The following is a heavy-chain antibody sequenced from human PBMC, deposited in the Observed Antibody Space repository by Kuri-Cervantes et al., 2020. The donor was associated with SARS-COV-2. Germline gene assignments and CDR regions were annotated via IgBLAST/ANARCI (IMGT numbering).Heavy chain of an antibody. J-gene: IGHJ4*02. V-gene: IGHV3-21*01. Sequence: GGSLRLSCTVSGYSISSGYYWGCVRQAPGKGLEWVSSISSSSSYIYYADSVKGRLTISRDNAKNSLYLQMNSLRTEDTAAYYCASGEIAASGTIYYFDYWGQGTLVTVSS. CDR3: ASGEIAASGTIYYFDY. CDR2: ISSSSSYI. CDR1: GYSISSGYY. D-gene: IGHD1-7*01.